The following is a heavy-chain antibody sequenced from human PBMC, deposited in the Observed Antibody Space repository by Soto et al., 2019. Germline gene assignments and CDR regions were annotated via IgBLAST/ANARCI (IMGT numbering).Heavy chain of an antibody. Sequence: VASVKVSCKASGYTFTGYYMHWVRQAPGQGLEWMGWINPNSGGTNYAQKFQGRVTMTRDTSISTAYMELSRLRSDDTAVYYCARVHVMVVAGSTFDYWGHGTLVTVSS. CDR2: INPNSGGT. V-gene: IGHV1-2*02. CDR3: ARVHVMVVAGSTFDY. CDR1: GYTFTGYY. J-gene: IGHJ4*01. D-gene: IGHD6-19*01.